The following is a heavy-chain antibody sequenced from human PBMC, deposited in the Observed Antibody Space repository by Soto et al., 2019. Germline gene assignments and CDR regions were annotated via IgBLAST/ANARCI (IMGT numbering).Heavy chain of an antibody. Sequence: GGSLRRPCSASAFTLNSYTISWLRQAPGKGLGWRSAISKSGGNTCYADCVKGRFTISRDNSTSTLYLHMNSLRTEDTAIYYCAKDDAGRCGELPWFRTWGQGTL. CDR1: AFTLNSYT. CDR2: ISKSGGNT. CDR3: AKDDAGRCGELPWFRT. J-gene: IGHJ5*02. V-gene: IGHV3-23*01. D-gene: IGHD3-10*01.